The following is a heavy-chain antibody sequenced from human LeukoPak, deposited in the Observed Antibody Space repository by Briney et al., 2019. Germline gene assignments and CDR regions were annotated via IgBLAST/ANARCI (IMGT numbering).Heavy chain of an antibody. J-gene: IGHJ4*02. CDR1: GFIFSSYS. Sequence: PGGSLRLSCAASGFIFSSYSMNWVRQAPGKGLEWVSSISSSSSYIYYADSVKGRFTISRDNAKNSLYLQMNSLRAEDTAVYYCARVDDILTGYSDAYFDYWGQGTLVTVSS. D-gene: IGHD3-9*01. CDR2: ISSSSSYI. V-gene: IGHV3-21*01. CDR3: ARVDDILTGYSDAYFDY.